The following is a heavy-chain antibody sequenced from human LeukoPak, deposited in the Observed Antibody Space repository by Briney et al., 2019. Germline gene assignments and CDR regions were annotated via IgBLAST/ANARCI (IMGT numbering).Heavy chain of an antibody. CDR2: IKQDGSEK. CDR3: ARDFGYYDILTGNFDY. J-gene: IGHJ4*02. V-gene: IGHV3-7*01. CDR1: GFTFSSYW. D-gene: IGHD3-9*01. Sequence: HPGGSLRLSCAASGFTFSSYWMSWVRQAPGKGLEWVANIKQDGSEKYYVDSVKGRFTISRDNAKNSMYLQMNSLRAEDTAVYYCARDFGYYDILTGNFDYWGQGTLVTLSS.